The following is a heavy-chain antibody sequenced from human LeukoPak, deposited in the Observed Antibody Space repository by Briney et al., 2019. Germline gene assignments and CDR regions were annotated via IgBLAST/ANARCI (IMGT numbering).Heavy chain of an antibody. D-gene: IGHD5-24*01. J-gene: IGHJ3*02. CDR1: GGSISSYY. V-gene: IGHV4-59*01. Sequence: SETLSLTCTASGGSISSYYWSWIRQPPGKGLEWIGYIYYSGSTNYNPSLKSRVTISVETSKNQFSLKLSSVTAADTAVYYCARDRREGYNWDAFDIWGQGTMVTVSS. CDR3: ARDRREGYNWDAFDI. CDR2: IYYSGST.